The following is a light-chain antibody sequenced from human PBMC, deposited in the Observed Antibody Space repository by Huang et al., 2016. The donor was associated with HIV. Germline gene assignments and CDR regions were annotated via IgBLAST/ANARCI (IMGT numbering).Light chain of an antibody. Sequence: DIQMTQSPSSLSASVGDRVTITCRASQNIHRYLNWYQQKPGKAPKLLIFTASSLQSGVPSRFSGSGSGTDFTLTISSLQPEDFATYYCQQSYSTPPYTFGQGTKLEIK. J-gene: IGKJ2*01. CDR3: QQSYSTPPYT. CDR2: TAS. V-gene: IGKV1-39*01. CDR1: QNIHRY.